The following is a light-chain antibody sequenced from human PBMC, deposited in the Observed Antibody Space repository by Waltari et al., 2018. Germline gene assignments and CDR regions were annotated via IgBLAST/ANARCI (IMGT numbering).Light chain of an antibody. V-gene: IGLV4-69*01. J-gene: IGLJ3*02. Sequence: QLLLTQSPSASASLGASVKLTCTLRSGHRNNIIAWLQQQPGKGPRYLMRVNSDGSHSKGDEIPDRFSGSSSGAERYLTISSVQSEDEADYYCETGGHGTWVFGGGTKLTVL. CDR2: VNSDGSH. CDR3: ETGGHGTWV. CDR1: SGHRNNI.